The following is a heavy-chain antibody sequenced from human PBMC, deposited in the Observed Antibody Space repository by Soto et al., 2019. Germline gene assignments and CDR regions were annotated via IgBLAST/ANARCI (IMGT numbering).Heavy chain of an antibody. CDR1: DFSLNIPRMG. CDR2: IFSNDEK. Sequence: QVTLKESGPVLVKPTETLTLTCTVSDFSLNIPRMGVSWIRQPPGKALEWLAHIFSNDEKYYSTSLKSRLTISKHTSKSQVVLTMTNMDPVDTATYYCARIINADYLDYWGQGALVTVSS. V-gene: IGHV2-26*01. CDR3: ARIINADYLDY. J-gene: IGHJ4*02. D-gene: IGHD4-17*01.